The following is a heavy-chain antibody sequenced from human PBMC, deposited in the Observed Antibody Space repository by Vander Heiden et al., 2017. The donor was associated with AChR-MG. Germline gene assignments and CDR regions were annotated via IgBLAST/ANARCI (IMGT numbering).Heavy chain of an antibody. CDR1: RASGSSSSYY. CDR3: ARGLSSLMTPDY. V-gene: IGHV4-39*01. J-gene: IGHJ4*02. D-gene: IGHD2-8*01. Sequence: QLQLPESGPGLVKPSESLSLTCTVSRASGSSSSYYWGWVRQPPGKGLEWIGSIYYSGSTYYNPSLKSRVTISVDTAKNKFALKLSTVPAADTAVYYCARGLSSLMTPDYWGQGTLVTVSS. CDR2: IYYSGST.